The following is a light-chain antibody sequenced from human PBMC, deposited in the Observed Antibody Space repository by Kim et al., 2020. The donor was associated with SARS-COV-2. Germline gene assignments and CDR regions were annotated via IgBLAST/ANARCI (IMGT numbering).Light chain of an antibody. J-gene: IGLJ3*02. CDR3: QVWDSSTKGV. V-gene: IGLV3-1*01. Sequence: SYELTQPPSVSVSPGQTASITCSGAKLGDKYVCWYQQKPGQSPAPVIFQDTKRPSGIPERFSGSKSGNTATLTISGTQPTDEAYYYCQVWDSSTKGVFGG. CDR1: KLGDKY. CDR2: QDT.